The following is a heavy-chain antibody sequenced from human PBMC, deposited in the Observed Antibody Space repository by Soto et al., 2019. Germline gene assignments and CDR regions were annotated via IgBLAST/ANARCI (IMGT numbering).Heavy chain of an antibody. CDR2: IYYSGST. CDR1: SGSMSGYY. J-gene: IGHJ3*02. D-gene: IGHD3-3*01. Sequence: SETLSLTCTVSSGSMSGYYWNWIRQPPGKGLEWIGYIYYSGSTNYNPSLKSRVTIPVDTSKNQFSLKLSSVTAADTAVYYCARAGDYDFWSGYSNDAFDIWGQGTMVTVSS. V-gene: IGHV4-59*01. CDR3: ARAGDYDFWSGYSNDAFDI.